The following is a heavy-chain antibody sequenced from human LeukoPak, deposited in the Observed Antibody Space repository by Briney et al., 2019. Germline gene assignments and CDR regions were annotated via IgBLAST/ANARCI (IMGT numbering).Heavy chain of an antibody. CDR1: GGSFSGYY. Sequence: SETLSLTCAVYGGSFSGYYWSWIRQPPGKGLEWIGEINHSGSTNYNPSLKSRVTISVDTSKNQFSLKLSSVTAADTAVYYCARVDDSRLTDYWGQGTLVTVSS. CDR3: ARVDDSRLTDY. D-gene: IGHD3-22*01. V-gene: IGHV4-34*01. CDR2: INHSGST. J-gene: IGHJ4*02.